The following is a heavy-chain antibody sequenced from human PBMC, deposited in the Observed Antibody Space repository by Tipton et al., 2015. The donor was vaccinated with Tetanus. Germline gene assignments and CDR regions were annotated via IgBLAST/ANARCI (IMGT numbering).Heavy chain of an antibody. CDR1: GFSFEDYG. D-gene: IGHD7-27*01. V-gene: IGHV3-20*04. Sequence: SLRLSCEASGFSFEDYGMSWVRQVPGKGLEWVSGIKWNGESTAYADSVKGRFTISRDNARNSVSLHMNSLRPEDTAVYYCARLGRNSLGAFDVWGQGTLVSVSS. CDR3: ARLGRNSLGAFDV. CDR2: IKWNGEST. J-gene: IGHJ3*01.